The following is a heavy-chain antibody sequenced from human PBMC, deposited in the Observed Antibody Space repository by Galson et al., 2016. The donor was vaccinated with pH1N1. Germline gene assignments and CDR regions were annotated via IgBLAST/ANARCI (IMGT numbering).Heavy chain of an antibody. V-gene: IGHV3-23*01. CDR2: ISGSGFTT. J-gene: IGHJ4*02. CDR3: AKGGHYSSFDY. CDR1: GLTFSSYA. D-gene: IGHD4-11*01. Sequence: SLRLSCAASGLTFSSYAMSWVRQAPGKGLEWVSTISGSGFTTFFADSVKGRFTISRDNSKNTFHLQLNNLRAEDTAIYYCAKGGHYSSFDYWGQGALVTVSS.